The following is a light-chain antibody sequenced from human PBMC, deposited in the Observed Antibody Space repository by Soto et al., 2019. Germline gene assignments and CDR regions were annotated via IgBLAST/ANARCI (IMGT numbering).Light chain of an antibody. CDR3: QQANTFPIT. V-gene: IGKV1-12*01. CDR2: AVS. Sequence: DIQMTQSPSSVSASVGDRVTITCRASQAVSSWLGWYQQKPGQAPRLLIYAVSNLQSGVPSRFSGSGSETDFALTITSLQPEDFATYYCQQANTFPITFGQGTRLEIK. CDR1: QAVSSW. J-gene: IGKJ5*01.